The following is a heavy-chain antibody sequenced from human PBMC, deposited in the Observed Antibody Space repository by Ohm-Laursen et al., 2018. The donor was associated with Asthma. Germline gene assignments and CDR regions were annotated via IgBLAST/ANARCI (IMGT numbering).Heavy chain of an antibody. D-gene: IGHD2-21*01. CDR2: MNPNSGNT. CDR1: GYTFTSYD. V-gene: IGHV1-8*01. Sequence: ASVKVSCKASGYTFTSYDINWVRQATGQGLEWMGWMNPNSGNTGYAQKFQGRVTMTRNTSISTAYMELSSLRSEDTAVYYCARTYCGGDCYSGEFDYWGQGTLVTVSS. J-gene: IGHJ4*02. CDR3: ARTYCGGDCYSGEFDY.